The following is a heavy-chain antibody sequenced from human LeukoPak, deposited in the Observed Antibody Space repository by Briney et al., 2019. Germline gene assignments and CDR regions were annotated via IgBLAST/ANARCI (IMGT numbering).Heavy chain of an antibody. D-gene: IGHD5-12*01. CDR1: GGTFSSYT. Sequence: SVKVSCKASGGTFSSYTISWVRQAPGQGLEWMGRIIPILGIANYAQKFQGRVTITADRSTSTAYMELSSLRSEDTAVYYCARDLMVATRHNWFDPWGQGTLVTVSS. J-gene: IGHJ5*02. CDR2: IIPILGIA. V-gene: IGHV1-69*04. CDR3: ARDLMVATRHNWFDP.